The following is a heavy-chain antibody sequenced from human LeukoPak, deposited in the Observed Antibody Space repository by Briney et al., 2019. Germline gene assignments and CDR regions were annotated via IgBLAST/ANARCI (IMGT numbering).Heavy chain of an antibody. CDR2: ISSSGDTI. D-gene: IGHD2-15*01. Sequence: GGSLRLSCAASGFIFSSYAINWVRQAPGKGLEWVSYISSSGDTIYCADSVKGRFTVSRDNAKNSLYLQMSSLRADDTALYYCARDRRQTLPDWGQGTLVTVSS. CDR3: ARDRRQTLPD. CDR1: GFIFSSYA. V-gene: IGHV3-48*01. J-gene: IGHJ4*02.